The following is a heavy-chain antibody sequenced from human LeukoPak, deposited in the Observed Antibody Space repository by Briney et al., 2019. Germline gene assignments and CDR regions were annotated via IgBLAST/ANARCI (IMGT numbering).Heavy chain of an antibody. Sequence: GRSLRLSCAASGFTFDDYAMHWVRQAPGKGLEWVSSVSGSGGSTNYADSVKGRFTISRDNSKNTLYLQMSSLRAEDTAVYYCAKDPYDRSAYYFDYWGQGTLVTVSS. CDR2: VSGSGGST. J-gene: IGHJ4*02. D-gene: IGHD3-22*01. CDR1: GFTFDDYA. V-gene: IGHV3-23*01. CDR3: AKDPYDRSAYYFDY.